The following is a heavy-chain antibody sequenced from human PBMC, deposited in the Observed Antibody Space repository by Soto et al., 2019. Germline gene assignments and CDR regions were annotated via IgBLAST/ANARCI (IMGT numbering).Heavy chain of an antibody. Sequence: GGSLRLSCAASGFTFSSYAMHWVRQAPGKGLEWVAVISYDGSNKYYADSVKGRFTISRDNSKNTLYLQMNSLRAEDTAVYYSAMALRRWPFDYWGQGPLVTVSS. V-gene: IGHV3-30-3*01. D-gene: IGHD4-17*01. CDR2: ISYDGSNK. CDR3: AMALRRWPFDY. CDR1: GFTFSSYA. J-gene: IGHJ4*02.